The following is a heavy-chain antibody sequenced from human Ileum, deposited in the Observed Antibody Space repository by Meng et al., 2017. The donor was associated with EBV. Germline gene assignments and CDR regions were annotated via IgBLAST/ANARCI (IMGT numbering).Heavy chain of an antibody. J-gene: IGHJ5*02. V-gene: IGHV3-23*01. D-gene: IGHD6-13*01. Sequence: EVQPLESGGGLVQPGGSLRLSFAASGFTFGSYAMSWVRQAPGKGLEWVSAISGSGGSTYYADSVKGRFTISRDNSKNTLYLQMNSLRAEDTTVYYCAKVGIRWQQLSPWGQGTLVTVSS. CDR2: ISGSGGST. CDR1: GFTFGSYA. CDR3: AKVGIRWQQLSP.